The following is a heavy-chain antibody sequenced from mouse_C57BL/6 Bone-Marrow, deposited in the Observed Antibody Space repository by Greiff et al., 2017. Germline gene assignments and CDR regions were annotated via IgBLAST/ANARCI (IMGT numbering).Heavy chain of an antibody. J-gene: IGHJ2*01. CDR3: ARHWGDY. CDR1: GFTFSSYG. V-gene: IGHV5-6*01. CDR2: ISSGGSYT. Sequence: EVQRVESGGDLVKPGGSLKLSCAASGFTFSSYGMSWVRQTPDKRLEWVATISSGGSYTYYPDSVKGRFTISRDNAKNTLYLQMSSLKSEDTAMYYCARHWGDYWGQGTTLTVSS. D-gene: IGHD4-1*01.